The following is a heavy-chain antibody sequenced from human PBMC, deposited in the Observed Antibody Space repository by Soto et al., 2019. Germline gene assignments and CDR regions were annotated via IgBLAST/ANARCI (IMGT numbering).Heavy chain of an antibody. V-gene: IGHV1-8*01. J-gene: IGHJ4*02. D-gene: IGHD6-13*01. CDR1: GYTFTSYD. CDR3: ARGQRSSWYDVDY. Sequence: QVQLVQSGAEVKKPGASVKVSCKASGYTFTSYDVNWVRQATGQGLEWMGWMNPKNGNTGYAQKFQGRVTMTRNTSISTAYMELTSLRSEDTAVYYCARGQRSSWYDVDYWGQGTLVTVSS. CDR2: MNPKNGNT.